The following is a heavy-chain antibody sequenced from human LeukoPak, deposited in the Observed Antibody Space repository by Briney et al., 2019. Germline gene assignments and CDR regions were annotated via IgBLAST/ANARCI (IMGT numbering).Heavy chain of an antibody. CDR3: AKASYYYDSSGYYY. J-gene: IGHJ4*02. CDR2: ISGSGGST. V-gene: IGHV3-23*01. Sequence: PGGSLRLSCAASGFTFDDYAMHWVRQAPGKGLEWVSAISGSGGSTYYADSVKGRFTISRDNSKNTLYLQMNSLRAEDTAVYYCAKASYYYDSSGYYYWGQGTLVTVS. CDR1: GFTFDDYA. D-gene: IGHD3-22*01.